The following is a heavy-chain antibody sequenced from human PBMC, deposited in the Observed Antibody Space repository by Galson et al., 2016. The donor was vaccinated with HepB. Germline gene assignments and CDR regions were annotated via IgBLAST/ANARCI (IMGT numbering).Heavy chain of an antibody. V-gene: IGHV3-15*01. CDR1: GFTFSHAW. J-gene: IGHJ4*02. CDR2: IKSILDGGTT. D-gene: IGHD6-13*01. Sequence: SLRLSCAASGFTFSHAWMSWVRQAPGKGLEWVGRIKSILDGGTTDYAAPAKGRFTISRDDSKDTVYLQMNRLRIEDTAIYYCTPLPTGQQPYSFDYWGQGTLVTVSS. CDR3: TPLPTGQQPYSFDY.